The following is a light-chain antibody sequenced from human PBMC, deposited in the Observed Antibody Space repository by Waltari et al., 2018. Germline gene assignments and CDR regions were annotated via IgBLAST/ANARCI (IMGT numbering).Light chain of an antibody. CDR2: AAS. Sequence: DIQMTQYPSSLSASVGDRVTITCRARQRIDNYVNWYQQRPGEAPKLLIFAASRLQSGVPARFSGSGSGTEFTLSISTLQPEDFATYFCQQSDSVPRTFGQGTRVEI. CDR3: QQSDSVPRT. CDR1: QRIDNY. J-gene: IGKJ1*01. V-gene: IGKV1-39*01.